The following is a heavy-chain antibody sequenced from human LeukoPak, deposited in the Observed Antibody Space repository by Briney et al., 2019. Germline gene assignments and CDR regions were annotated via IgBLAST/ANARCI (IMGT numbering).Heavy chain of an antibody. D-gene: IGHD3-22*01. CDR1: GYTFTSYY. CDR3: ACRGYYYDSSGFHLNY. CDR2: INPNSGGT. Sequence: ASVKVSCKASGYTFTSYYMNWVRQAPGQGLEWMGWINPNSGGTNYAQKFQGRVTMTRDTSISTAYMELSRLRSDDTAVYYCACRGYYYDSSGFHLNYWGQGTLVTVSS. V-gene: IGHV1-2*02. J-gene: IGHJ4*02.